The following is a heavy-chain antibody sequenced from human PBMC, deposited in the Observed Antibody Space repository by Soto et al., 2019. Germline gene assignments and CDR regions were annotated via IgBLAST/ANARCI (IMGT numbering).Heavy chain of an antibody. V-gene: IGHV3-74*01. CDR2: ISDYGRV. CDR3: ARGGLEPFDY. D-gene: IGHD1-1*01. J-gene: IGHJ4*02. Sequence: VQLVESGGGLVQSGGSLRLTCAASGFPFRNYWMHWVRQAPGKGLVWVSRISDYGRVNYADSVEGRFTISRDDAKSELFLQMRRLGLEETALYYCARGGLEPFDYLGQGALVTVSS. CDR1: GFPFRNYW.